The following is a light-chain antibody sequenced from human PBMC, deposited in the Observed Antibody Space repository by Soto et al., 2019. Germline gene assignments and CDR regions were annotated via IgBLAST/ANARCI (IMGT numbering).Light chain of an antibody. V-gene: IGKV1-9*01. CDR2: AAS. J-gene: IGKJ3*01. CDR3: QKLNSYPLFT. CDR1: QGISSY. Sequence: DIQLTQAPSFLSASVGDRVTITCRASQGISSYLAWYQQKPGKAPKLLIYAASTLQSGVPSRFSGSGSGTEFTLSISSLQLEDFATYYCQKLNSYPLFTFGPGTKVD.